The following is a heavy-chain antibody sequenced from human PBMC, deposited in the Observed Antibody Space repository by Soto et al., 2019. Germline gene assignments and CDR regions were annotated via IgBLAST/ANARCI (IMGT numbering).Heavy chain of an antibody. J-gene: IGHJ5*02. CDR1: GFTFSSYG. V-gene: IGHV3-33*01. CDR2: IWYDGSNK. Sequence: GGSLRLSCAASGFTFSSYGMHWVRQAPGKGLEWVAVIWYDGSNKYYADSVKGRFTISRDNSKNTLYLQMNSLRAEDTAVYYCAREFDGYKPYNWFDPWGQGTLVTVSS. CDR3: AREFDGYKPYNWFDP. D-gene: IGHD5-12*01.